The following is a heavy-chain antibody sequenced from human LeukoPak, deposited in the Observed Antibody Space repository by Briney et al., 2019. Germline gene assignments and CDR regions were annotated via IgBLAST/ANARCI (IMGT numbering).Heavy chain of an antibody. V-gene: IGHV1-2*02. Sequence: GASVKVSCKASGYTFTGYYMHWVRQAPGQAPEWMGWINPNSGATNSAQKFQGRVTMTRDTSITTSYMELSILNSDATADNYCAKGDQLLSSAFDLGGQGTMVTVSS. CDR2: INPNSGAT. J-gene: IGHJ3*01. D-gene: IGHD2-2*01. CDR1: GYTFTGYY. CDR3: AKGDQLLSSAFDL.